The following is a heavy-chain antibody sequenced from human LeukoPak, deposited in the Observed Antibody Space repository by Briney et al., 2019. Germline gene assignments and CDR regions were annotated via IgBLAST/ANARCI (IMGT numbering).Heavy chain of an antibody. CDR3: ARDQVTMVRGVIFDYYMDV. J-gene: IGHJ6*03. Sequence: GRSLRLSCAASGFTFSSYGMPWVRQAPGKGLEWVAVIWYDGSNKYYADSVKGRFTISRDNSKNTLYLQMNSLRAEDTAVYYCARDQVTMVRGVIFDYYMDVWGKGTTVTVSS. D-gene: IGHD3-10*01. CDR1: GFTFSSYG. V-gene: IGHV3-33*01. CDR2: IWYDGSNK.